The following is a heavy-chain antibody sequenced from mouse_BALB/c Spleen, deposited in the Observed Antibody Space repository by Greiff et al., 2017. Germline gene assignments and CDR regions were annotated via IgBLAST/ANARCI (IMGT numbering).Heavy chain of an antibody. CDR3: ARDYYGSSYAEYYAMDY. CDR2: ILPGSGST. V-gene: IGHV1-9*01. Sequence: LEESGAELMKPGASVKISCKATGYTFSSYWIEWVKQRPGHGLEWIGEILPGSGSTNYNEKFKGKATFTADTSSNTAYMQLSSLTSEDSAVYDWARDYYGSSYAEYYAMDYWGQGTSVTVSS. J-gene: IGHJ4*01. CDR1: GYTFSSYW. D-gene: IGHD1-1*01.